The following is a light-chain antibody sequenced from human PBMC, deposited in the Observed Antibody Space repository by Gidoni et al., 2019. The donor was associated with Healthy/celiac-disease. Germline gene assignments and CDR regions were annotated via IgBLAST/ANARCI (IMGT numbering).Light chain of an antibody. CDR2: EDN. Sequence: NFMLTQRHSVSESPGKTVTISCTGSSGSIASNYVQWYQQRPGRAPTTVIYEDNQRPSGVPDRFSGSIDSSSNSASLTISGLKTEDEADYYCQSYDSSNLVVFGGGTKLTVL. CDR1: SGSIASNY. CDR3: QSYDSSNLVV. V-gene: IGLV6-57*02. J-gene: IGLJ2*01.